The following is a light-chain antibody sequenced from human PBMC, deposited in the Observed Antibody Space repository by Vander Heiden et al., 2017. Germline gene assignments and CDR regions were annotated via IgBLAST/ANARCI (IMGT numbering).Light chain of an antibody. V-gene: IGKV3-20*01. CDR1: QSVGSNA. CDR2: GAS. Sequence: ALTLSPHTLSLSPRERPTLSCSASQSVGSNALAWYQQKPGKAPRLLIYGASNRAAGIPDRFSGSGSGTDFTLTISRLQPEDFAFYYCRQYCGSPRTFGEGTKVEVK. J-gene: IGKJ4*01. CDR3: RQYCGSPRT.